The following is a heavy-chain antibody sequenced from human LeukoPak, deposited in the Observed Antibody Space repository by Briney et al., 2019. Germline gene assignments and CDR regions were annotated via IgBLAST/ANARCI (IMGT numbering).Heavy chain of an antibody. D-gene: IGHD3-3*01. CDR1: GGSVSSGSYY. Sequence: SETLSLTCTVSGGSVSSGSYYWSWIRQPPGKGLEWIGYIYYSGSTNYNPSLKSRAAISVDTSKKQFSLKLTSVTAADTAVYYCARGFYYFDDWGQGTLVTVSS. J-gene: IGHJ4*02. CDR2: IYYSGST. CDR3: ARGFYYFDD. V-gene: IGHV4-61*01.